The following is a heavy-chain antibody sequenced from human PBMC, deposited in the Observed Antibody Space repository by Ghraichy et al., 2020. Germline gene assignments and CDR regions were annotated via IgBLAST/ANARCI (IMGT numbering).Heavy chain of an antibody. CDR1: GGSFTSSSHY. V-gene: IGHV4-39*01. D-gene: IGHD1-7*01. Sequence: SETLSLTCTVSGGSFTSSSHYWGWIRQPPGKGLEYIGSINHIGSTFYNSSMRGRVTISVDTFENQLSLKMTFVTAADTAVYYCTRLDIGTTSSAWGHGTMVTVSS. CDR2: INHIGST. J-gene: IGHJ3*01. CDR3: TRLDIGTTSSA.